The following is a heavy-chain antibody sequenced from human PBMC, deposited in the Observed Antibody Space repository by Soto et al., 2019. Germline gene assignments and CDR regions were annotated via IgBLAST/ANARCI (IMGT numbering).Heavy chain of an antibody. J-gene: IGHJ4*02. CDR3: ARVTVTKNYYFDY. CDR1: GYSISSGYY. CDR2: IYHSGST. D-gene: IGHD4-4*01. Sequence: SETLSLTCAVSGYSISSGYYWGWIRQPPGKGLEWIGSIYHSGSTYYNPSLKSRVTISVDTSKNQFSLKLSSVTAADTAVYYCARVTVTKNYYFDYWGQGTLVTVSS. V-gene: IGHV4-38-2*01.